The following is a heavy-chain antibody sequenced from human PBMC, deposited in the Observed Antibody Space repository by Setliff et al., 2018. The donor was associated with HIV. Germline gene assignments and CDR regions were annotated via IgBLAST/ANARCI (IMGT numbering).Heavy chain of an antibody. J-gene: IGHJ4*02. CDR2: ISGSGGST. Sequence: GGSLRLSCAASGFTFNSYAMSWVRQAPGKGLEWVSAISGSGGSTYYADSVKGRFTISRDNSKNTLDLQMNSLRAGDTAVYYCAKGRHLLYYFDYWGQGTLVTVSS. CDR3: AKGRHLLYYFDY. V-gene: IGHV3-23*01. D-gene: IGHD1-26*01. CDR1: GFTFNSYA.